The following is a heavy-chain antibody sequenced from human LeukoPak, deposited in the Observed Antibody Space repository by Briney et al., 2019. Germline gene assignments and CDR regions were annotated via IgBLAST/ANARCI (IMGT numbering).Heavy chain of an antibody. CDR1: GGSISSGSYY. V-gene: IGHV4-61*02. CDR3: ARGPPHDNYYDSSGYSYWYFDL. Sequence: SQTLSLTCTVSGGSISSGSYYWSWIRQPAGKGLEWIGRIYTSGSTNYNPSLKSRVTMSVDTSKNQFSLKLSSVTAADTAVYYCARGPPHDNYYDSSGYSYWYFDLWGRGTLVTVSS. D-gene: IGHD3-22*01. J-gene: IGHJ2*01. CDR2: IYTSGST.